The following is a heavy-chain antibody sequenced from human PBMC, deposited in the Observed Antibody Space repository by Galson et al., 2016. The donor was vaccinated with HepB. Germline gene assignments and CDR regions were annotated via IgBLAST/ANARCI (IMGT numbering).Heavy chain of an antibody. CDR1: GFTVSNNY. J-gene: IGHJ4*02. Sequence: SLRLSCAASGFTVSNNYMKWVCQAPGKGLEWVSLIYSNGDTRYADSVKGRFTISRDNFKNTVYLHTNNLRAEDTAMYYCSRDRHRLSQNTVIGLWGQGTLVTVSS. V-gene: IGHV3-53*01. CDR2: IYSNGDT. CDR3: SRDRHRLSQNTVIGL. D-gene: IGHD2/OR15-2a*01.